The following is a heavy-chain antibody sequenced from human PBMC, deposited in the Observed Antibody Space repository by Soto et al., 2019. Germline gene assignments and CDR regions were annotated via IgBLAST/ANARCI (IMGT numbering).Heavy chain of an antibody. CDR3: AKDIRRWSIADVYWYFDL. CDR1: GFTFDDYA. Sequence: EVQLVESGGGLVQPGRSLRLSCAASGFTFDDYAMHWVRQAPGKGLEWVSGISWNSGSIGYADSVKGRFTISRDNAKNSLDLQMNSLRAEDTALYYCAKDIRRWSIADVYWYFDLWGRGTLVTVSS. CDR2: ISWNSGSI. D-gene: IGHD6-6*01. J-gene: IGHJ2*01. V-gene: IGHV3-9*01.